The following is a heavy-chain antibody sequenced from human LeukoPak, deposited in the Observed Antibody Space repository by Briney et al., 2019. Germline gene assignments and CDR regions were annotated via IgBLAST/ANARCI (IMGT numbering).Heavy chain of an antibody. Sequence: ASVKVSCKASGDTFTGYYMHRVRQAPGQGLEWMGWINPNNGGTHYAQKFQGRVTMIRDTSISTAYMELSSLRSDDTAVYYCARAKMGVTTPASDYRGQGTLVTVSS. V-gene: IGHV1-2*02. D-gene: IGHD1-26*01. CDR2: INPNNGGT. CDR1: GDTFTGYY. J-gene: IGHJ4*02. CDR3: ARAKMGVTTPASDY.